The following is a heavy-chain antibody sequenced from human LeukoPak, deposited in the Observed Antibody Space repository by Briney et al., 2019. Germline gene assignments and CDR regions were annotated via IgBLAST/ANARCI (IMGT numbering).Heavy chain of an antibody. CDR2: ISAYNGNT. CDR1: GYTFTSYG. CDR3: ATGVTYYGSGAFDY. D-gene: IGHD3-10*01. V-gene: IGHV1-18*01. J-gene: IGHJ4*02. Sequence: ASVKVSCKASGYTFTSYGISWVRQAPGQGLEWMGWISAYNGNTNYAQKLQGRVTMTTDTSTSTAYMELRSLRSDDTAVYYCATGVTYYGSGAFDYWGQGTLVTVSS.